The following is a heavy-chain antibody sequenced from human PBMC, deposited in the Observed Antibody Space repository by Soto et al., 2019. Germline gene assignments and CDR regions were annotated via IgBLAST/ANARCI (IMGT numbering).Heavy chain of an antibody. CDR1: GYTFTSYG. V-gene: IGHV1-18*01. D-gene: IGHD3-22*01. CDR3: ARDSAGSGYAFDI. J-gene: IGHJ3*02. CDR2: ISAYNGNT. Sequence: ASVKVSCKASGYTFTSYGISWVRQAPGQGLEWMGWISAYNGNTNYAQKLQGRVTMTTDTSTSTAYKELRSLGSDDTAVYYCARDSAGSGYAFDIWGQGTMVTVSS.